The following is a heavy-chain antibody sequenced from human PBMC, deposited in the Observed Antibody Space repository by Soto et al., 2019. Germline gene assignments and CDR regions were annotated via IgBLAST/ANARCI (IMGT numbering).Heavy chain of an antibody. J-gene: IGHJ6*01. CDR1: GDGVSSISAA. Sequence: SQPLSLACDISGDGVSSISAAWNWIRQSPSMGLEWLGRTYYRSKWIDEYTVSMESRITISPDTSRNQFSLHIYSVTPEDTAVYYCAGVVWFRGMDVWGQGTPVTVSS. CDR3: AGVVWFRGMDV. V-gene: IGHV6-1*01. D-gene: IGHD3-16*01. CDR2: TYYRSKWID.